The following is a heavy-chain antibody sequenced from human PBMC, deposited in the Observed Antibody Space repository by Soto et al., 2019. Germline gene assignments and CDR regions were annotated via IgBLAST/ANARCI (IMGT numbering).Heavy chain of an antibody. CDR3: ARDMPYAAGSLAGCDY. CDR2: IYHSGTT. Sequence: SETLSLTCTVSGDSITGSYWSWIRPPPGKTLEWIGYIYHSGTTTYNPSLKSRVSISVDTSKNQFSLRLTSVIAADTAVYYCARDMPYAAGSLAGCDYWGQGILVTVSS. V-gene: IGHV4-59*01. J-gene: IGHJ4*02. CDR1: GDSITGSY. D-gene: IGHD1-26*01.